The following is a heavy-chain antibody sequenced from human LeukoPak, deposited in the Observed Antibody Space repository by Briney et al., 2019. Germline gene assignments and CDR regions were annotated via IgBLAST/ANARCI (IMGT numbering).Heavy chain of an antibody. D-gene: IGHD2-21*02. Sequence: PGGSLRLSCAVSGITFTTIDVSWVRLAPGKGLEWVGRIKSKADGGTTDYAAPVKGTFTISRDDSKNTLYLQMNGLKTEDTAVYYCTTCGDDCYSKDGAFDIWGQGTMVTVSS. V-gene: IGHV3-15*01. CDR1: GITFTTID. J-gene: IGHJ3*02. CDR2: IKSKADGGTT. CDR3: TTCGDDCYSKDGAFDI.